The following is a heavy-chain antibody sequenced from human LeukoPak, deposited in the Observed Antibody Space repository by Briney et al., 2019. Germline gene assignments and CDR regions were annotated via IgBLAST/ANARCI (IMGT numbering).Heavy chain of an antibody. CDR2: INPSGGST. Sequence: ASVKVSCKASGYTFTSYGISWVRQAPGQGLEWMGIINPSGGSTSYAQKFQGRVTMTRDTSTSTVYMELSSLRSEDTAVYYCARDSIGIAAPDAFDIWGQGTMVTVSS. CDR1: GYTFTSYG. CDR3: ARDSIGIAAPDAFDI. D-gene: IGHD6-13*01. V-gene: IGHV1-46*01. J-gene: IGHJ3*02.